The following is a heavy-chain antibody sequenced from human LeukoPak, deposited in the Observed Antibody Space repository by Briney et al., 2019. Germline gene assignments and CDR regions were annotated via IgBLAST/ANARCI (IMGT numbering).Heavy chain of an antibody. CDR3: ARVATYDFWSGSVGYYFDY. Sequence: SCKASGGTFSSYAISWVRQAPGQGLEWVANIKQDGSEKYYVDSVKGRFTISRDNAKNSLYLQMNSLRAEDTAVYYCARVATYDFWSGSVGYYFDYWGQGTLVTVSS. V-gene: IGHV3-7*02. J-gene: IGHJ4*02. CDR2: IKQDGSEK. D-gene: IGHD3-3*01. CDR1: GGTFSSYA.